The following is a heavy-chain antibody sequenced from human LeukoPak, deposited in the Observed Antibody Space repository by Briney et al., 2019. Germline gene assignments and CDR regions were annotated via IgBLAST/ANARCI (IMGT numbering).Heavy chain of an antibody. Sequence: QPGRSLRLSCAASGFTSSSYAMHWVRQAPGKGLEWVAVISYDGSNKYYADSVKGRFTISRDNSKNTLYLQMNSLRAEDTAVYYCARGKGEYFDYWGQGTLVTVSS. D-gene: IGHD3-16*01. J-gene: IGHJ4*02. V-gene: IGHV3-30*04. CDR2: ISYDGSNK. CDR1: GFTSSSYA. CDR3: ARGKGEYFDY.